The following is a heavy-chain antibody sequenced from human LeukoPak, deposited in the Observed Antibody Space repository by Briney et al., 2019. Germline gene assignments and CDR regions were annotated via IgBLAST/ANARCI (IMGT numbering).Heavy chain of an antibody. J-gene: IGHJ5*02. D-gene: IGHD2-2*01. V-gene: IGHV1-69*05. CDR3: ARDEPRGHCSSTSCFQNWFDP. Sequence: SVKVSCKASGGTFSSYAISWVRQAPGQGLEWMGGIIPIFGTANYAQKLQGRVTMTTDTSTSTAYMELRSLRSDDTAVYYCARDEPRGHCSSTSCFQNWFDPWGQGTLVTVSS. CDR2: IIPIFGTA. CDR1: GGTFSSYA.